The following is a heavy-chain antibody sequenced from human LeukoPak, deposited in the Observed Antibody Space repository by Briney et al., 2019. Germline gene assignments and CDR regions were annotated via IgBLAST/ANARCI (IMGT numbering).Heavy chain of an antibody. CDR3: ASGYDSSGYLPYYFDY. D-gene: IGHD3-22*01. CDR2: IIPIFGTA. Sequence: SVKVSCTASGGTFSSYAISWVRQAPGQGLEWMGGIIPIFGTANYAQKFQGRVTITADESTSTAYMELSSLRSEDTAVYYCASGYDSSGYLPYYFDYWGQGTLVTVSS. J-gene: IGHJ4*02. CDR1: GGTFSSYA. V-gene: IGHV1-69*01.